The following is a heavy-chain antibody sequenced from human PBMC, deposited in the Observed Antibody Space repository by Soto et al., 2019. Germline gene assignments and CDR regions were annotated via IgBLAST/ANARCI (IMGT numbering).Heavy chain of an antibody. CDR1: GFTFSSYA. J-gene: IGHJ3*02. Sequence: QVQLVESGGGVVQPGRSLRLSCAASGFTFSSYAMHWVRQAPGKGLEGVAVISYDGSNKYYADSVKGRFTISRDNSKNTLYLQMNSLRAEDTAVYYCARGMHSSSWDPSRGAFDIWGQGTMVTVSS. V-gene: IGHV3-30-3*01. CDR2: ISYDGSNK. D-gene: IGHD6-13*01. CDR3: ARGMHSSSWDPSRGAFDI.